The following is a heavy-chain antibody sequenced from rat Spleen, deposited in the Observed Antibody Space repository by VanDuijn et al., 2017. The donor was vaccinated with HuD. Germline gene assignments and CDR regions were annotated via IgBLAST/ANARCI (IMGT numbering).Heavy chain of an antibody. V-gene: IGHV5-29*01. D-gene: IGHD1-4*01. CDR3: AMHGYPGIPYNWFAY. J-gene: IGHJ3*01. CDR1: GFTFSNYG. CDR2: ISYDGSST. Sequence: EVQLVESGGGLVQPGRSLKLSCAASGFTFSNYGMAWVRQAPTKGLEWVATISYDGSSTYYRDSVKGRFTISRDNAKSTLYLQMDSLRSEDTATYYCAMHGYPGIPYNWFAYWGQGTLVTVSS.